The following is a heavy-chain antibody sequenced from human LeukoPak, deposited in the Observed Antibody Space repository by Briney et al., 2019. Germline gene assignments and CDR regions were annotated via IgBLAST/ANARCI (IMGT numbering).Heavy chain of an antibody. CDR2: INTYNGNA. V-gene: IGHV1-18*01. D-gene: IGHD1-26*01. J-gene: IGHJ4*02. Sequence: ASVKVSCKASGYTFTSYAISWLRQAPGQGLEWMGWINTYNGNANYAQNFQGRVTVTTDTSTSTAYMELTSLRSDDTAVHYCAREEADSGTYYVDYWGQGTLVTVSS. CDR3: AREEADSGTYYVDY. CDR1: GYTFTSYA.